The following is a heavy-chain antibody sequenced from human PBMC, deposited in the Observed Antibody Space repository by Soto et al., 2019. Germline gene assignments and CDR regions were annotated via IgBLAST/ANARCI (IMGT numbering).Heavy chain of an antibody. CDR1: GGSISSGDYY. J-gene: IGHJ4*02. V-gene: IGHV4-30-4*01. CDR3: ARAPRYYYGSGSYRY. Sequence: PSETLSLTCTVSGGSISSGDYYWSWIRQPPGKGLEWIGYIYYSGSTYYNPSLKSRVTMSVDTSKNQFSLKLSSVTAADTAVYYCARAPRYYYGSGSYRYWGQGTLVTVSS. D-gene: IGHD3-10*01. CDR2: IYYSGST.